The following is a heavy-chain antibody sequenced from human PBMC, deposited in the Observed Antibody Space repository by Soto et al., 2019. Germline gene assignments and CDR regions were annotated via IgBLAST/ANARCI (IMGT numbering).Heavy chain of an antibody. D-gene: IGHD6-6*01. J-gene: IGHJ6*02. CDR1: GYSFTSYW. V-gene: IGHV5-51*01. CDR2: IYPGDSDT. CDR3: ARHPYSSSSGGWYYYYGMDV. Sequence: PGESLKISCKGSGYSFTSYWIGWVRQMPGKGLEWMGIIYPGDSDTRYSPSFQGQVTISADKSISTAYLQWSSLKASDTAMYYCARHPYSSSSGGWYYYYGMDVWGQGTTVTVSS.